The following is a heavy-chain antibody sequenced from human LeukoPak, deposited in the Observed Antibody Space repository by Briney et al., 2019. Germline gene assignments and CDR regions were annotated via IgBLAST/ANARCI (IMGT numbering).Heavy chain of an antibody. J-gene: IGHJ4*02. CDR3: AREGYYGSGSPPSLYFDY. CDR2: TSSDLNVK. CDR1: GFTFRNYV. Sequence: GGSLRLSCAASGFTFRNYVIHWVRRAPGKGLEWVAVTSSDLNVKLYADSVKGRFTISRDNSRSTLYLQMNSLRPEDTAIYYCAREGYYGSGSPPSLYFDYWGQGTLVTVSS. V-gene: IGHV3-30-3*01. D-gene: IGHD3-10*01.